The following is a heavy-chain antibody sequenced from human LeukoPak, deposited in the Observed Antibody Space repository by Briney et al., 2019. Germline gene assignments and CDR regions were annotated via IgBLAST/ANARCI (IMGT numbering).Heavy chain of an antibody. CDR1: GGSFSGYY. Sequence: PSETLSLTCAVYGGSFSGYYWSWIRQPPGKGLEWIGEINHSGSTNYNPSLKSRVTISVDTSKNQFSLKLSSVTAADTAVYYCARRGGRVFWSRWYFDLWGRGTLVTVSS. D-gene: IGHD3-3*01. V-gene: IGHV4-34*01. J-gene: IGHJ2*01. CDR2: INHSGST. CDR3: ARRGGRVFWSRWYFDL.